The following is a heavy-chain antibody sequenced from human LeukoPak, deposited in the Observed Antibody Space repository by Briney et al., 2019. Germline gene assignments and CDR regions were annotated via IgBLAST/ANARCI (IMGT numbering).Heavy chain of an antibody. CDR2: IKQDGSEK. D-gene: IGHD3-10*01. V-gene: IGHV3-7*01. CDR3: ARGMVRGVTFNWFDP. CDR1: GFTFSSYW. J-gene: IGHJ5*02. Sequence: GGSLRLSCAASGFTFSSYWMSWVRQAPGKGLEWVANIKQDGSEKYYVDSVKGRFTISRDNAKNSLYLQMNSLRAEDTAVYYCARGMVRGVTFNWFDPWGQGTLVTVSS.